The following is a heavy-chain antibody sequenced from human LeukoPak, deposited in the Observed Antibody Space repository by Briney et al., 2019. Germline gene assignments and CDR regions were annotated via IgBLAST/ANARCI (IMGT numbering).Heavy chain of an antibody. CDR2: MSPNSGDT. CDR1: GYTFTTYV. D-gene: IGHD2-15*01. V-gene: IGHV1-8*01. Sequence: ASVKVSCKASGYTFTTYVINWVRQATGQGLEWMGWMSPNSGDTGYAQKFQGRVTMTTDTSTSTAYMELRSLRSDDTAVYYCARDALVVAAESYFDYWGQGTLVTVSS. CDR3: ARDALVVAAESYFDY. J-gene: IGHJ4*02.